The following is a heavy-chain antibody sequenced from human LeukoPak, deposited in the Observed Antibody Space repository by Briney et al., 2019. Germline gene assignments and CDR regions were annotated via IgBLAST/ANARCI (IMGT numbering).Heavy chain of an antibody. CDR2: INAYNGNT. J-gene: IGHJ4*02. Sequence: ASVKVSCKASGYTFTSYGISWVRQAPGQGLEWMGWINAYNGNTNYAQKLQGRVTMTTDTSTSTAYMELRSLRSDDTAVYYCARDRHGDYVPYFDYWGQGTLVTVSS. CDR3: ARDRHGDYVPYFDY. V-gene: IGHV1-18*01. CDR1: GYTFTSYG. D-gene: IGHD4-17*01.